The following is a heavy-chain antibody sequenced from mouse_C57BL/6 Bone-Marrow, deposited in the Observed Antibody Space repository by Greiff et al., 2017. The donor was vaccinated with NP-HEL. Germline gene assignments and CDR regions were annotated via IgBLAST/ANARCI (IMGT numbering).Heavy chain of an antibody. Sequence: EVMLVESGGGLVQPGGSLKLSCAAPGFTFSASYMYWVRQTPEKRLEWVAYISNGGGSTSYLDTVKGRFPISRDNAKNTLYLQMSRLKSEDTAMYYCARDYGSSAWFAYWGQGTLVTVSA. CDR1: GFTFSASY. V-gene: IGHV5-12*01. J-gene: IGHJ3*01. D-gene: IGHD1-1*01. CDR2: ISNGGGST. CDR3: ARDYGSSAWFAY.